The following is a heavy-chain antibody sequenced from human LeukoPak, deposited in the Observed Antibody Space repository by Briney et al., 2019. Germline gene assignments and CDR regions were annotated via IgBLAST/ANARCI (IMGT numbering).Heavy chain of an antibody. J-gene: IGHJ6*02. CDR3: AKDSEYGDSGDYYGMDV. D-gene: IGHD4-17*01. Sequence: PGRSLRLSRAASGFTFGDYAMHWVRQAPGKCLEWVSGISWNSGSIGYAYSVKGRFTISRDNAKNSLYLQMNSLRAEDTAVYDCAKDSEYGDSGDYYGMDVWGQGTTVTVSS. V-gene: IGHV3-9*01. CDR1: GFTFGDYA. CDR2: ISWNSGSI.